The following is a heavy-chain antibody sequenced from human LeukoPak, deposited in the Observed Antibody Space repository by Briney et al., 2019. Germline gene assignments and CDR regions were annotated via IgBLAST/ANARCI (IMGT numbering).Heavy chain of an antibody. CDR2: INHSGST. CDR1: GGSFSGYY. Sequence: SETLSLTCAVYGGSFSGYYWSWIRQPPGKGLEWIGEINHSGSTNYNPSLKSRVTISVDTSKNQFSLKLSSVTAADTAVYYCARASYYDSSGYYGGAWYFDLWGRGTLVTVSS. J-gene: IGHJ2*01. CDR3: ARASYYDSSGYYGGAWYFDL. D-gene: IGHD3-22*01. V-gene: IGHV4-34*01.